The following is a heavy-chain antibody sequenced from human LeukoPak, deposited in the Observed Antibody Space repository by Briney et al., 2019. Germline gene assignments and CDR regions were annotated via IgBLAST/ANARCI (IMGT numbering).Heavy chain of an antibody. V-gene: IGHV5-51*01. J-gene: IGHJ4*02. CDR2: IYPGDSDT. D-gene: IGHD3-22*01. Sequence: GESLKISCKGSGYSFTSYWIGWVRQMPGKGLEWMGIIYPGDSDTRYSPSFQGQVTISADKSISTAYLQWSSLKASDTAMYYCAREGSYYYDSSSYLFDYWGQGTLVTVSS. CDR1: GYSFTSYW. CDR3: AREGSYYYDSSSYLFDY.